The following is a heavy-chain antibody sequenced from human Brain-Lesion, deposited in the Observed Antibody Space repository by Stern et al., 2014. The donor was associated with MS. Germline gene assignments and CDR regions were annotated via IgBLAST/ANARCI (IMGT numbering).Heavy chain of an antibody. CDR3: ARKTDTAVGGDY. Sequence: VQLVESGGGLIQPGGSLRLSCAASGVSVSTNFMSWVRPAPGKGLEWVSLMYSRGGTNYADSVKGRFTISRDSSKNTLYLQMSDLRAEDTAVYYCARKTDTAVGGDYWGPGTLVTVSS. V-gene: IGHV3-53*01. D-gene: IGHD5-18*01. J-gene: IGHJ4*02. CDR1: GVSVSTNF. CDR2: MYSRGGT.